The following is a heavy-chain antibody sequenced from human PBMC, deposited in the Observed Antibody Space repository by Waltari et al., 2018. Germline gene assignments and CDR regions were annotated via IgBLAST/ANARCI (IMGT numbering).Heavy chain of an antibody. CDR2: MNPNRGGT. CDR1: GYTFTGYY. J-gene: IGHJ4*02. V-gene: IGHV1-2*02. CDR3: AEGSGRMGYTSFDY. D-gene: IGHD2-2*02. Sequence: QVQLVQSGAEVKKPGASVKVSCKASGYTFTGYYMHWVRQAPGQGLEWMGWMNPNRGGTNYAQKFQGRVTMTRDTSISTAYMELSRLRSDDTAVYYCAEGSGRMGYTSFDYWGQGTLVTVSS.